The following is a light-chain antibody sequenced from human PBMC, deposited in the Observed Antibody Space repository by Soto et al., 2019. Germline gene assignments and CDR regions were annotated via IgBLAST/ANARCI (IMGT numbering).Light chain of an antibody. CDR2: LVS. Sequence: DVVITQSPLSLPVTVGHPGSLSFTSIQTLLYSNGNTYLNWFQQRPGQSPRRLIYLVSNRDSGVPDRFSGSGSGTDFTLKISRVEAEDVGVYSCMQGTHWPWTFGKGTKVDIK. J-gene: IGKJ1*01. CDR1: QTLLYSNGNTY. V-gene: IGKV2-30*01. CDR3: MQGTHWPWT.